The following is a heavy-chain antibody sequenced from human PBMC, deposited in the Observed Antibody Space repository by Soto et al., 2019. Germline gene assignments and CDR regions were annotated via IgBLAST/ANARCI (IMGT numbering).Heavy chain of an antibody. Sequence: GGSLRLSCEASGFTLRNYAMTWIRQAPGKGLEWVSLISANDVGTYYAESVKTRFTISTDQSRNTVYLQMDSLRADDTAIYYCAKAKNDYNWDNRPPFDYWGQGTLVTAPQ. CDR1: GFTLRNYA. CDR3: AKAKNDYNWDNRPPFDY. J-gene: IGHJ4*02. V-gene: IGHV3-23*01. D-gene: IGHD1-20*01. CDR2: ISANDVGT.